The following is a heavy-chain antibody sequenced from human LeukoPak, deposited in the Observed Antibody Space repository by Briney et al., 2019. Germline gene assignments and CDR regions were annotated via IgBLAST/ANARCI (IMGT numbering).Heavy chain of an antibody. J-gene: IGHJ4*02. CDR3: ARTHVAFDY. V-gene: IGHV3-21*01. Sequence: TGGSLRLSCAASGFTFSSYSMTWVRQAPGKGLEWVSSISSSSSYIYYAVSVKGRFTISRDNAKNSLYLQMNSLRAEDTAVYYCARTHVAFDYWSQGTLVTVSS. CDR1: GFTFSSYS. CDR2: ISSSSSYI. D-gene: IGHD5-12*01.